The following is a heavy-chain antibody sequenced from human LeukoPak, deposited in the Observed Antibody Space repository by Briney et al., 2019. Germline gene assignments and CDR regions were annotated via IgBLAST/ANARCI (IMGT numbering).Heavy chain of an antibody. D-gene: IGHD2-2*01. Sequence: ASVKVSCKASGYTFTGYYMHWVRQAPGQGLEWMGWINPNSGGTNYAQKFQGSVTMTRDTSISTAYMELSRLRSDDTAVYYCARDHCRSTSCSIFDYWGQGTLVTVSS. CDR3: ARDHCRSTSCSIFDY. V-gene: IGHV1-2*02. J-gene: IGHJ4*02. CDR1: GYTFTGYY. CDR2: INPNSGGT.